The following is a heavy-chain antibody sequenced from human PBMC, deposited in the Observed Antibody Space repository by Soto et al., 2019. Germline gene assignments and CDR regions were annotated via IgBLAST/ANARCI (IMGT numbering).Heavy chain of an antibody. CDR3: ARDFAAGDH. CDR2: INPASGST. J-gene: IGHJ4*02. V-gene: IGHV1-46*01. D-gene: IGHD6-13*01. Sequence: QVQLVQSGAEVKKPGASVKLSCRTSGYTFTHYYIHWVRQAPGQGLEWLAIINPASGSTNYAQDFQGRVTLTMDPSTTPVYLELSGLRAEDTAIFYCARDFAAGDHWGQGTLVTVSS. CDR1: GYTFTHYY.